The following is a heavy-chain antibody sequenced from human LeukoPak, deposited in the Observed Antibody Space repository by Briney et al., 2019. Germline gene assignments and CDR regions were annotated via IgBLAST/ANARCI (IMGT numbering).Heavy chain of an antibody. D-gene: IGHD1-26*01. Sequence: GGSLRLSCAASGFTVSSNYMSWVRQAPGKGLEWVSVIYSGGSTYYADSVKGRFTISRDNSKNTLYLQMNSLRAEDTAVYYCARAMYSGSYSPGWGQGTLVTVSS. V-gene: IGHV3-66*01. CDR3: ARAMYSGSYSPG. CDR2: IYSGGST. J-gene: IGHJ4*02. CDR1: GFTVSSNY.